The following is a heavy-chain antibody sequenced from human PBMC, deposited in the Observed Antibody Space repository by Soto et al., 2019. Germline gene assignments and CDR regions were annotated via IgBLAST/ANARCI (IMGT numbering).Heavy chain of an antibody. D-gene: IGHD6-19*01. CDR2: IYYSGST. V-gene: IGHV4-30-4*01. J-gene: IGHJ5*02. CDR3: ARERPDGCRLDP. Sequence: PSETLSLTCTVSGGSISSGDYYWSWIRQPPGKGLGWIGYIYYSGSTYYNPSLKSRVTISVDTSKNQFSLKLSSVTAADTAVYYCARERPDGCRLDPWGQGTLVTVSS. CDR1: GGSISSGDYY.